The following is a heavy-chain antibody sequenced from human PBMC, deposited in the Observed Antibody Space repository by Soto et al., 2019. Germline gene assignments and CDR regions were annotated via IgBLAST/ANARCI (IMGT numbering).Heavy chain of an antibody. Sequence: PSETLSLTCIVSGGSISNYYWRWIRPPPGKGLEWMGYIYYSGSTNYNPSLTSRVTISVDTSKNQFSLKLSSVTAADTAVYYCARHRYSYGVYYFDYWGQGTLVTVSS. CDR3: ARHRYSYGVYYFDY. CDR2: IYYSGST. D-gene: IGHD5-18*01. J-gene: IGHJ4*02. V-gene: IGHV4-59*08. CDR1: GGSISNYY.